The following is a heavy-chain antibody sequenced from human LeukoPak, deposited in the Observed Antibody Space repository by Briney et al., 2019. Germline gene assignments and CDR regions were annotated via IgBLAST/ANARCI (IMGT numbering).Heavy chain of an antibody. CDR1: GGTFSSYA. Sequence: SVKVSCKASGGTFSSYAISWVRQAPGQGLEWMGGIIPIFGTANYAQKFQGRVTITADESTSTAYMELSSLRSEDTAVCYCARRSDSSGYPYYFDYWGQGTLVTVSS. CDR2: IIPIFGTA. D-gene: IGHD3-22*01. J-gene: IGHJ4*02. CDR3: ARRSDSSGYPYYFDY. V-gene: IGHV1-69*01.